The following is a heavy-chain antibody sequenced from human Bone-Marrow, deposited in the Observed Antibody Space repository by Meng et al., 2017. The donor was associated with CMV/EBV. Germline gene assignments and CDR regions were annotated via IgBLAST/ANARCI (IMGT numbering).Heavy chain of an antibody. CDR3: AREDSSGYNYADYYYGMDV. CDR2: INPSGGST. CDR1: GYTFTSYY. D-gene: IGHD3-22*01. Sequence: ASVKVSCKASGYTFTSYYMHWVRQAPGQGLEWMGIINPSGGSTSYAQKFQGKVTMTRDTSTSTVYTELSSLRSEDTAVYYCAREDSSGYNYADYYYGMDVGGQGTTVTVSS. V-gene: IGHV1-46*01. J-gene: IGHJ6*02.